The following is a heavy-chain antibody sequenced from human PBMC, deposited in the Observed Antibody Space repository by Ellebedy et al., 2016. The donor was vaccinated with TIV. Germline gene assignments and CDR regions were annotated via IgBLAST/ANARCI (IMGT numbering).Heavy chain of an antibody. CDR3: ARGYCSGGSCYSGPFDY. J-gene: IGHJ4*02. Sequence: GGSLRLSXAASGFTFSSYAMSWVRQAPGKGLEWVSVIYSGGSTYYADSVKGRFTISRDNSKNTLYLQMNSLRAEDTAVYYCARGYCSGGSCYSGPFDYWGQGTLVTVSS. CDR1: GFTFSSYA. CDR2: IYSGGST. D-gene: IGHD2-15*01. V-gene: IGHV3-53*01.